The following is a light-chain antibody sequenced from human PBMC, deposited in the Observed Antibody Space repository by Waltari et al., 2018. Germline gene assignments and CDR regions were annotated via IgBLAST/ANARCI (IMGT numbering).Light chain of an antibody. CDR2: KAT. CDR3: QEYNSYPVT. Sequence: DIQMTQSPSTLSASVGDRVTITCRASQSVNNNLAWYQQKPGKAPKVLNHKATRLESGVXSRFSGSGSGTEXTLTISSLQPDXXXTYYCQEYNSYPVTFGGGTKVEIK. CDR1: QSVNNN. J-gene: IGKJ4*01. V-gene: IGKV1-5*03.